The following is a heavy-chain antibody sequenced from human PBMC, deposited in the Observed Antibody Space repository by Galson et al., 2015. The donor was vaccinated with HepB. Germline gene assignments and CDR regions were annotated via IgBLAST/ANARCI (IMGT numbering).Heavy chain of an antibody. V-gene: IGHV3-30*18. CDR3: AKAVPAPARYSFDC. D-gene: IGHD3-3*01. Sequence: SLRLSCAASGFTFSSYGMHWVRQAPGKGLEWVAVISYDGSNKYYADSVKGRFTISRDNSKNMMYMQMNSLRAEDTAVYYCAKAVPAPARYSFDCWGQGTLVTVSS. CDR1: GFTFSSYG. CDR2: ISYDGSNK. J-gene: IGHJ4*02.